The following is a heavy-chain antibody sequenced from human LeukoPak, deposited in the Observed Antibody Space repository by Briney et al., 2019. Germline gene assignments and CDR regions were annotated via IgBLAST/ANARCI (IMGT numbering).Heavy chain of an antibody. D-gene: IGHD1-14*01. Sequence: PGGSLRLSCAASGFTFSTYTVNWVRQAPGKGLEWVSGISGNAAWTYYADSVKGRFTISRDNSKNTVWLQMNSLRVEDTALYYCSKDEKPDAGWSMDHWGQGTLVTVSS. CDR3: SKDEKPDAGWSMDH. V-gene: IGHV3-23*01. CDR2: ISGNAAWT. CDR1: GFTFSTYT. J-gene: IGHJ4*02.